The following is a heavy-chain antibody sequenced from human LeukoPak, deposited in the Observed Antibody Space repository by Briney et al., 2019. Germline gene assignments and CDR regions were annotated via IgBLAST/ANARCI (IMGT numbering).Heavy chain of an antibody. D-gene: IGHD2-15*01. CDR2: IYYSGST. Sequence: PSETLPLTCTVSGRSISSYYWSWIRQPPGKGLEWIGYIYYSGSTNYNPSLKGRVTISVDTSKNQFSLKLSSVTAADTAVYYCARDGGDTWGQGTLVTVSS. V-gene: IGHV4-59*01. J-gene: IGHJ5*02. CDR3: ARDGGDT. CDR1: GRSISSYY.